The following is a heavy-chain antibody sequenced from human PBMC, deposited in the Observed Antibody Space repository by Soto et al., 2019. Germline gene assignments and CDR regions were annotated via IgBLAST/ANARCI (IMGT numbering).Heavy chain of an antibody. CDR2: IYHSGST. CDR3: ARVSGSYYYGMDV. CDR1: GGSIRRSNW. Sequence: SETLSLTCAVSGGSIRRSNWWSWVRQPPGKGLEWIGEIYHSGSTNYNPSLKSRVTISVDKSKNQFSLKLSSVTAADTAVYYCARVSGSYYYGMDVWGQGTTVT. J-gene: IGHJ6*02. D-gene: IGHD1-26*01. V-gene: IGHV4-4*02.